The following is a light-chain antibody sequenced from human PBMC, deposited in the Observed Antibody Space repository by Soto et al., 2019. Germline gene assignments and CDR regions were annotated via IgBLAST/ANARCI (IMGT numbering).Light chain of an antibody. V-gene: IGKV3-20*01. J-gene: IGKJ2*01. CDR1: QSVSSRN. Sequence: EIVLTQSPGTLSLSPRERATLSCRASQSVSSRNLAWYQQKPGQAPRLLIYGASSRATGIPDRFSGSGSVTDFTLTINRLEPEDFAVYYCQQYSDLPYTFGQGTKLEDK. CDR2: GAS. CDR3: QQYSDLPYT.